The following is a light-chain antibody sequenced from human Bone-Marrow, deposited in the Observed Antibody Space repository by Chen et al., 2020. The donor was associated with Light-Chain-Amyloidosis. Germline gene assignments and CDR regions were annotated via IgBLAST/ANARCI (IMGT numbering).Light chain of an antibody. CDR3: QQYHSRPPT. CDR2: EGS. V-gene: IGKV1-33*01. J-gene: IGKJ4*01. CDR1: QDINNY. Sequence: DIQMTQSPSSLSASIGDRVNITCQASQDINNYLNWYQQKPGKAPKLLMYEGSHLETGVPSRFSGSGSGTDFTCTISSLQPEDIATYYCQQYHSRPPTFGGGTRVETK.